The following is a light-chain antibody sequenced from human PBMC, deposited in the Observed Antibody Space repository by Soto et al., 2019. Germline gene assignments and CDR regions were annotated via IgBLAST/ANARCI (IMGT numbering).Light chain of an antibody. J-gene: IGLJ2*01. CDR3: SSYTTITTLGV. V-gene: IGLV2-14*01. Sequence: QSVLTQPASVSGSPGQSITISCTGTSSDVGGYNYVSWYQQHPGTAPELIIYEVTNRPSGVSDRFSGSKSGNTASLTISGLQAEDEAYYFCSSYTTITTLGVFGGGTKVTVL. CDR2: EVT. CDR1: SSDVGGYNY.